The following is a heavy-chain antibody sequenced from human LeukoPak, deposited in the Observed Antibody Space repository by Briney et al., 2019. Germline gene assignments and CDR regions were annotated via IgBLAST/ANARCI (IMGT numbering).Heavy chain of an antibody. J-gene: IGHJ4*02. CDR2: IYPGYSDT. Sequence: PWESLKISCKGSGYSFTSYWIGLVRQIPGKGLEWMGIIYPGYSDTRYSPSFQGQVTISADKSISNAYLQWSSLKASDTAMYYCARRDYGGKHFDYWGQGTLVTVSS. V-gene: IGHV5-51*01. CDR1: GYSFTSYW. D-gene: IGHD4-23*01. CDR3: ARRDYGGKHFDY.